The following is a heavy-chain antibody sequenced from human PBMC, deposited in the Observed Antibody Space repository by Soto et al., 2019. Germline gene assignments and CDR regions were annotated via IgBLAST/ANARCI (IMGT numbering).Heavy chain of an antibody. CDR2: ISYDGSNK. D-gene: IGHD3-10*01. Sequence: QVQLVESGGGVVQPGRSLRLSCAASGFTFSSYGMHWVRQAPSKGLEWVAVISYDGSNKYYADSVKGRFTISRDNSKNTLYLQMNSLRAEDTAVYYCAKESVLLWFGEDYYFDYWGQGTLVTVSS. CDR3: AKESVLLWFGEDYYFDY. J-gene: IGHJ4*02. CDR1: GFTFSSYG. V-gene: IGHV3-30*18.